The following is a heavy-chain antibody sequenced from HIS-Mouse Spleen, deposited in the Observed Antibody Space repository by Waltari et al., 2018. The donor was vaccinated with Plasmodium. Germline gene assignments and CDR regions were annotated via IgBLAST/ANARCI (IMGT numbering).Heavy chain of an antibody. Sequence: QLQLQESGPGLVKPSETLSLTCTVSGGSISSSSYYWGWIRPPPGKGLEWIGSIYYIGSSYYNPSLKGRVTISVDTSTNQLSLKLSSVTAADTAVYYCARRGGSYYYFDYWGQGTLVTVSS. D-gene: IGHD1-26*01. V-gene: IGHV4-39*01. J-gene: IGHJ4*02. CDR2: IYYIGSS. CDR1: GGSISSSSYY. CDR3: ARRGGSYYYFDY.